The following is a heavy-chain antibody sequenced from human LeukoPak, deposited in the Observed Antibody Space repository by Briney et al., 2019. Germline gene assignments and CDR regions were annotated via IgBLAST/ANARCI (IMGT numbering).Heavy chain of an antibody. CDR2: ISYDGSHK. J-gene: IGHJ4*02. CDR1: GFTFSSYA. V-gene: IGHV3-30*01. CDR3: ARNFEYSSSSVDY. D-gene: IGHD6-6*01. Sequence: PGGSLRLSCAASGFTFSSYAMHWVRQAPGKGLEWVTVISYDGSHKYYADSVKGRFTISIDNSKNTLYLQMNSLRAEDTAVYYCARNFEYSSSSVDYWGQGTLVTVSS.